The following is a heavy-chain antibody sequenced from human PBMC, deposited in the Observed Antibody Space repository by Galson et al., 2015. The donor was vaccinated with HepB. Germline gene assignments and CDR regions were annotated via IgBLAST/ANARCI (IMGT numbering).Heavy chain of an antibody. Sequence: LRLSCAASGFTFSSYAMSWVRQAPGKGLEWVSAISGSGGSTYYADSVKGRFTISRDNSKNTLYLQMNSLRAEDTAVYYCAKDGVPRTYYYYYGMDVWGQGTTVTVSS. J-gene: IGHJ6*02. CDR2: ISGSGGST. CDR1: GFTFSSYA. D-gene: IGHD1-14*01. CDR3: AKDGVPRTYYYYYGMDV. V-gene: IGHV3-23*01.